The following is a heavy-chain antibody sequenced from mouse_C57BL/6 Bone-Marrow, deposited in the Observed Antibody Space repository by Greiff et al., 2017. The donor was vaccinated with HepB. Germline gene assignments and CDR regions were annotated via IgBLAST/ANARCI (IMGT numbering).Heavy chain of an antibody. V-gene: IGHV1-43*01. CDR1: GYSFTGYY. J-gene: IGHJ1*03. Sequence: LMEPGASVKISCKASGYSFTGYYMHWVKQSSEKSLEWIGEINPSTGGTSYNQKFKGKATLTVDKSSSTAYMQLKSLTSEDSAVYYCARTITTVVATKWYFDVWGTGTTVTVSS. CDR3: ARTITTVVATKWYFDV. CDR2: INPSTGGT. D-gene: IGHD1-1*01.